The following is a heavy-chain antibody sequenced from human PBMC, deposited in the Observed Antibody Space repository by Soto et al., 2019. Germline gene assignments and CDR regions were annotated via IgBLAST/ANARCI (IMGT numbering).Heavy chain of an antibody. CDR2: INHSGST. V-gene: IGHV4-34*01. CDR3: ASWIVGAHYYYYGMDV. D-gene: IGHD1-26*01. CDR1: GGSFSGYY. J-gene: IGHJ6*02. Sequence: PSETLSLTCAVYGGSFSGYYRSWIRQPPVKGLEWIGEINHSGSTNYNPSLKSRVTISVDTSKNQFSLKLSSVTAADTAVYYCASWIVGAHYYYYGMDVWGQGTKVTVSS.